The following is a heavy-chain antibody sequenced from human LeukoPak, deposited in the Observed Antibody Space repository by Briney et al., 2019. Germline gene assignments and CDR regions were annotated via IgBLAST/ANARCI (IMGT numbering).Heavy chain of an antibody. V-gene: IGHV1-46*01. CDR3: ARGETLFDY. J-gene: IGHJ4*02. CDR2: INPTGTTT. CDR1: GYTFINNW. Sequence: ASVKVSCKASGYTFINNWMHWVRQAPGQGLEWVGLINPTGTTTLYAQKFQGRVTLTRDMSTSTDYMELRSLKSEDTAVYYCARGETLFDYWGQGTLVTVSS. D-gene: IGHD3-16*01.